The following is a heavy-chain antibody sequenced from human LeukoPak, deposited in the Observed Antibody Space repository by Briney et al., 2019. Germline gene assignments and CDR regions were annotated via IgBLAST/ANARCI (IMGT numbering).Heavy chain of an antibody. J-gene: IGHJ4*02. CDR2: ISSSGSTI. CDR3: ASDGSSGYFLDY. V-gene: IGHV3-48*03. CDR1: GFIFRSYE. D-gene: IGHD3-22*01. Sequence: GGSLRLSCAVSGFIFRSYEMNWVRQAPGKGLEWVSYISSSGSTIYYADSVKGRFTISRDNAKNSLYLQVNSLRAEDTAVYYCASDGSSGYFLDYWGQGTLVTVSS.